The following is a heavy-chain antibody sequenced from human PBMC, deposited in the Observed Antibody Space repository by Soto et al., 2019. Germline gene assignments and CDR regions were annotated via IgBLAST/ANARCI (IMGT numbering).Heavy chain of an antibody. CDR2: INWKSGNI. CDR1: GFTFDDYA. CDR3: AKDLSVGIVLPGTLDF. D-gene: IGHD6-19*01. J-gene: IGHJ4*02. V-gene: IGHV3-9*01. Sequence: SLRLSCAASGFTFDDYAMHWVRQAPGKGLEWVSGINWKSGNIGYADSVKGRFTISRDNAKSSLYLHMNSLRPEATALYYCAKDLSVGIVLPGTLDFWGQGTLVTVSS.